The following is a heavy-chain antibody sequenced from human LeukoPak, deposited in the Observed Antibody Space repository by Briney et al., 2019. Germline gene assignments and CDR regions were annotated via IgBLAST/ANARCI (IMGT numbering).Heavy chain of an antibody. V-gene: IGHV3-33*03. D-gene: IGHD5-18*01. Sequence: GGSLRLSCAASGFTFTTYGMHWVRQAPGKGLEWVAGIWYDGSNKFYADSVKGRFTISRDNSKNTLYLQMNSLRAEDTAVYYCARPSVDTAMDPWGFDYWGQGTLVTVSS. CDR2: IWYDGSNK. CDR3: ARPSVDTAMDPWGFDY. J-gene: IGHJ4*02. CDR1: GFTFTTYG.